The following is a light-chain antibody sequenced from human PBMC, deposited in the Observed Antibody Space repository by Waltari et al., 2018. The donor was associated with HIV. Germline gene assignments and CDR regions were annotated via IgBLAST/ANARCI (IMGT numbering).Light chain of an antibody. CDR1: RPNTGSNT. J-gene: IGLJ1*01. V-gene: IGLV1-44*01. CDR3: AAWDDSLNGYV. CDR2: SNN. Sequence: QSVLPQTPSASGTPRQRAPISCSRSRPNTGSNTGNWYQQLPGTAPKLLIYSNNQRPSGVPDRFSGSKSGTSASLAISGLQSEDGADYYCAAWDDSLNGYVFGTGTKVTVL.